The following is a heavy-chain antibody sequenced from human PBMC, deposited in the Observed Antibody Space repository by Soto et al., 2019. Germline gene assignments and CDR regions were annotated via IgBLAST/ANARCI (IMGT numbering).Heavy chain of an antibody. CDR1: GDSISGAAYY. J-gene: IGHJ5*02. Sequence: QVQLQESGPGLVKPSRTLSLTCTVSGDSISGAAYYWSWIRQYPGKGLEWIGYIYYIGTTYYNPSLESRVTISLDTSKNQFSLKLSSVTAADTAVYYCARETGYYGGYNWFDPWGQGTLVTVSS. V-gene: IGHV4-31*03. CDR3: ARETGYYGGYNWFDP. D-gene: IGHD3-9*01. CDR2: IYYIGTT.